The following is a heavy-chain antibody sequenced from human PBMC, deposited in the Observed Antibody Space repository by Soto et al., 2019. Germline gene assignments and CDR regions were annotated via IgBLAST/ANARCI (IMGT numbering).Heavy chain of an antibody. J-gene: IGHJ6*03. CDR1: GGSISSYY. D-gene: IGHD3-3*01. CDR2: IYYSGST. CDR3: ARLRGYDFWSGYPHYYYYYYMDV. V-gene: IGHV4-59*01. Sequence: GSLSLTCTVSGGSISSYYWSWIRQPPGKGLEWIGYIYYSGSTNYNPSLKSRVTISVDTSKNQFSLKLSSVTAADTAVYYCARLRGYDFWSGYPHYYYYYYMDVWGKGTTVTVSS.